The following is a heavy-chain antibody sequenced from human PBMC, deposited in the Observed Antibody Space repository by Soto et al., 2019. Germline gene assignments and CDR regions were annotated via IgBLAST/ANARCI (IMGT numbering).Heavy chain of an antibody. CDR3: ANDSRSHPQGWFGP. V-gene: IGHV3-23*01. CDR1: GFTFSSYA. D-gene: IGHD2-15*01. J-gene: IGHJ5*02. CDR2: ISGSGDYT. Sequence: EVQLLESGGGLVQPGGSLRLSCAASGFTFSSYAMTWVRQAPGKGLEWVSSISGSGDYTYFAYSVKGRFTISRDNSNDTLYLEMSSLRVEDTAIYYCANDSRSHPQGWFGPWCQGTLGTVSS.